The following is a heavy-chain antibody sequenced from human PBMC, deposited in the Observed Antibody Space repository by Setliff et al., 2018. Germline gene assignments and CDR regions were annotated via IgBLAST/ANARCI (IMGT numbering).Heavy chain of an antibody. V-gene: IGHV3-7*01. CDR2: IKQDESEK. D-gene: IGHD1-26*01. CDR1: GFTFTNYW. J-gene: IGHJ4*02. CDR3: ARRLVGATTPFGY. Sequence: LRLSCAASGFTFTNYWINWVRQAPGKGLEWVANIKQDESEKHYVGSVEGRFTISRDNARNSVYLQMNSLRAEDAAVYYCARRLVGATTPFGYWGQGTLVTVSS.